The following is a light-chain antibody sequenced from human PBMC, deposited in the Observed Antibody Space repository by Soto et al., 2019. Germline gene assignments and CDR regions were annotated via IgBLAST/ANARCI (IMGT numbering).Light chain of an antibody. CDR3: GTWDSSLSVPV. V-gene: IGLV1-51*01. CDR1: SSNIGNNY. CDR2: DNN. Sequence: QSVLTQPPSVSAAPGQKVTISCSGSSSNIGNNYVSWYQQLPGTAPKLLIYDNNKRPSGIPDRFSGSKSGTSATLGITGLQTGDEADYCCGTWDSSLSVPVFGGGTKLTVL. J-gene: IGLJ2*01.